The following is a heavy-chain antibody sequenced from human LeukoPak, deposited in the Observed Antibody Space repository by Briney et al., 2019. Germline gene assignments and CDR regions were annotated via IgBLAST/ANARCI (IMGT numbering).Heavy chain of an antibody. CDR3: ARNRDDYVWGSHRYGWFDP. CDR1: GGPITNYY. D-gene: IGHD3-16*02. CDR2: ISYNGST. V-gene: IGHV4-59*01. J-gene: IGHJ5*02. Sequence: SETLSLTCTVSGGPITNYYWSWIRQPPGKGLEWIGYISYNGSTNYNPSPKSRVNISVDTSKIQFYLKLSSVTAADSAVYYCARNRDDYVWGSHRYGWFDPWGKGTLVTVSS.